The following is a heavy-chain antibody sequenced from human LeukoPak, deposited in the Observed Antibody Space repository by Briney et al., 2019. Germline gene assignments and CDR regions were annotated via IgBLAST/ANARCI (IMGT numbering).Heavy chain of an antibody. J-gene: IGHJ4*02. Sequence: TGGSLRLSCAASEFTVSSNYMSWVRQAPGKGLEWASIIYSGGSTYYADSVKGRFTISRDNSKNTLYLQMNSLRAEDTAVYYCAAHSSSKTRFDYWGQGTLVTVSS. CDR1: EFTVSSNY. CDR2: IYSGGST. V-gene: IGHV3-66*01. CDR3: AAHSSSKTRFDY. D-gene: IGHD6-6*01.